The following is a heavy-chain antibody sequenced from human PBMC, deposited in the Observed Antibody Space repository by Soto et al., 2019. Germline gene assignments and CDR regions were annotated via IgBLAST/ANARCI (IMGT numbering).Heavy chain of an antibody. CDR3: AMTYCGGDCRNDAFDI. J-gene: IGHJ3*02. D-gene: IGHD2-21*02. V-gene: IGHV3-30-3*01. CDR2: ISYDGSNK. Sequence: QVQLVESGGGVVQPGRSLRLSCAASGFTFSSYAMHWVRQAPGKGLEWVAVISYDGSNKYYADSVKGRFTISRDNSKNTLYLQMNSLRGEDTAVYYCAMTYCGGDCRNDAFDIWGQGTMVTVSS. CDR1: GFTFSSYA.